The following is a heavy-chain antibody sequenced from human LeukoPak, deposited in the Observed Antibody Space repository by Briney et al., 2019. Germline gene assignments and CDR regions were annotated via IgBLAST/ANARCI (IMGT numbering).Heavy chain of an antibody. CDR2: INHSGST. V-gene: IGHV4-34*01. Sequence: PSETLSLTCAVYGGSFSGYYWSWIRQPPGKGLEWIGEINHSGSTNYNPSLKSRVTISVDTSNNQFSLKLSSVTAADTAVYYCARGSQIQLWADAFDIWGQGTMVTVSS. CDR1: GGSFSGYY. D-gene: IGHD5-18*01. J-gene: IGHJ3*02. CDR3: ARGSQIQLWADAFDI.